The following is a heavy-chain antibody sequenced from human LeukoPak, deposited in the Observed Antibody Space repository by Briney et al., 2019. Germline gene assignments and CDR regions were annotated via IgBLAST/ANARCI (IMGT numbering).Heavy chain of an antibody. J-gene: IGHJ4*02. CDR3: AREGRVRGVIITGFGY. CDR2: INPNSGGT. CDR1: GYTFTGYY. V-gene: IGHV1-2*02. D-gene: IGHD3-10*01. Sequence: GASVKVSCTASGYTFTGYYMHWVRQAPGQGLEWMGWINPNSGGTNYAQKFQGRVTMTRDTSISTAYMELSRLRSDDTAVYYCAREGRVRGVIITGFGYWGQGTLVTVSS.